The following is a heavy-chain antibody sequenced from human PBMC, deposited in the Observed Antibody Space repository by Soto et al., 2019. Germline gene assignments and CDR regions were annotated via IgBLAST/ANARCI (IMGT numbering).Heavy chain of an antibody. D-gene: IGHD3-16*01. CDR1: GTIFSSYT. J-gene: IGHJ6*02. CDR2: IIPILGET. CDR3: ARGLGGRMAH. V-gene: IGHV1-69*08. Sequence: QVQLVQSGAEVKKPGSSVRVSCKASGTIFSSYTISWVRQAPGQGLEWMGRIIPILGETNSAQKFQGRVTLAXDKSTNTAYMQLNSLRLEDTAVYYCARGLGGRMAHWGQGTTVTVSS.